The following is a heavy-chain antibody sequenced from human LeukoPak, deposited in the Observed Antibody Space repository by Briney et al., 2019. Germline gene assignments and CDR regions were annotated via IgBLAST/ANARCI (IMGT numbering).Heavy chain of an antibody. D-gene: IGHD6-19*01. CDR3: AREVGSGWYYFDY. Sequence: SVKVSCKASGGTLSSYAISWVRQAPGQGLEWMGRIIPIFGTANYAQKFQGRVTITTDESTSTAYMELSSLRSEDTAVYYCAREVGSGWYYFDYWGQGTLVTVSS. CDR1: GGTLSSYA. V-gene: IGHV1-69*05. CDR2: IIPIFGTA. J-gene: IGHJ4*02.